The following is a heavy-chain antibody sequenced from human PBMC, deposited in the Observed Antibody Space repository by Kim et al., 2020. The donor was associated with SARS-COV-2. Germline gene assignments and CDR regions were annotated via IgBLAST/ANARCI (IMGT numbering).Heavy chain of an antibody. Sequence: SVKVSCKASGGTFSSYAISWVRQAPGQGLEWMGGIIPIFGTANYAQKFQGRVTITADESTSTAYMELSSLRSEDTAVYYCARGGRYGSGSYYKKPAGLSWGQGTLVTVSS. CDR2: IIPIFGTA. CDR3: ARGGRYGSGSYYKKPAGLS. D-gene: IGHD3-10*01. V-gene: IGHV1-69*13. J-gene: IGHJ5*02. CDR1: GGTFSSYA.